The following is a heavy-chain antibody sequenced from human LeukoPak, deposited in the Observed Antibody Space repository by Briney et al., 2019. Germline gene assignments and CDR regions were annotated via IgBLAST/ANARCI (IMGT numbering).Heavy chain of an antibody. V-gene: IGHV3-23*01. J-gene: IGHJ4*02. D-gene: IGHD2-21*02. CDR1: GFTFDNYA. Sequence: GGSLRLSCAASGFTFDNYAMSWVRQAPGKGLEWVSAISGSVHSTYYADSVKGRFTISRDNSQNTLYLQVNSLRAEDTAVYYCAKAPAYCAGDCYSDSWGQGTLVTVSS. CDR2: ISGSVHST. CDR3: AKAPAYCAGDCYSDS.